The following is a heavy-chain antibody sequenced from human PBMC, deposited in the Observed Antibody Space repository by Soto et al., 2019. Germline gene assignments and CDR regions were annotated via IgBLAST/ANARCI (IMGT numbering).Heavy chain of an antibody. Sequence: GSLRLSCAASGFTFNSYSVNWVRQAPGKGLEWVASISSGSVYIDFADSVKGRFTISRDDVTNSVSLQMDSLRVEDTGIYYCARYDAFKVFDMWGQGTMVTVSS. CDR3: ARYDAFKVFDM. CDR2: ISSGSVYI. D-gene: IGHD1-1*01. J-gene: IGHJ3*02. CDR1: GFTFNSYS. V-gene: IGHV3-21*01.